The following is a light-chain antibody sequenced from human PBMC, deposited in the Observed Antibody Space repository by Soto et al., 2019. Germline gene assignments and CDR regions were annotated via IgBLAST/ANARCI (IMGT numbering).Light chain of an antibody. CDR2: WAS. Sequence: DIVMTQSPDSLAVSLGERATINCKSSQSVLFTSNNKNYLAWYQQKPGQPPKLLIYWASTRESGVPDRFSGSGSGTDFTLTISSLQAEDVAGYYCQQHYTPPYAFGQGTKREIK. J-gene: IGKJ2*01. V-gene: IGKV4-1*01. CDR3: QQHYTPPYA. CDR1: QSVLFTSNNKNY.